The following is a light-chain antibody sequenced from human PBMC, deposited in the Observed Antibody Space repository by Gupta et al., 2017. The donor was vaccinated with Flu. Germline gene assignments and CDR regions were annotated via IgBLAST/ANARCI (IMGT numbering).Light chain of an antibody. J-gene: IGKJ1*01. V-gene: IGKV3-15*01. CDR3: QQDNNWPRT. CDR2: GAS. Sequence: EIVLTQSPATLSVSPGERATLSCRASPSVSSNLAWYQKKPGQAPRLLIYGASTRATGIPARFSGSGSGTDFTLTISSLQSEDFAVYYCQQDNNWPRTFGQGTKVDFK. CDR1: PSVSSN.